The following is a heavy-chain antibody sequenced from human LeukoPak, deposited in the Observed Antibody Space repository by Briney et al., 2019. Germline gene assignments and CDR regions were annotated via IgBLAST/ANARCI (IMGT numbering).Heavy chain of an antibody. CDR2: INHSGST. D-gene: IGHD3-22*01. J-gene: IGHJ6*03. V-gene: IGHV4-34*01. CDR3: ARRYDSSGYYYVSRLYGMDV. Sequence: SETLSLTCAVYGGSFSGYYWSWIRQPPGKGLEWIGEINHSGSTNYNPSLKSRVTISVDTSKNQFSLKLSSVTAADTAVYYCARRYDSSGYYYVSRLYGMDVWGKGTTVTISS. CDR1: GGSFSGYY.